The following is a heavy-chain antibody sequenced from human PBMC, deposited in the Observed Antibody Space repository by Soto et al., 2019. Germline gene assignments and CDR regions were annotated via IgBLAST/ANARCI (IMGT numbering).Heavy chain of an antibody. J-gene: IGHJ5*02. CDR1: GGSISSGDYY. D-gene: IGHD3-22*01. CDR2: IYYSGST. CDR3: ARGFAYYYDSSGYS. Sequence: TLSLTCTVSGGSISSGDYYWSWIRQPPGKGLEWIGYIYYSGSTYYNPSLKSRVTISVDTSKNQFSLKLGSVTAADTAVYYCARGFAYYYDSSGYSWGQGTLVTVSS. V-gene: IGHV4-30-4*01.